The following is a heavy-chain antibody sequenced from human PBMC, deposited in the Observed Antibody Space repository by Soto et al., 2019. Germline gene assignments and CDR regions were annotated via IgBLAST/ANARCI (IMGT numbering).Heavy chain of an antibody. CDR1: GGSISSGDYY. CDR2: IYYSGST. CDR3: ARNSGGYYDT. J-gene: IGHJ5*02. V-gene: IGHV4-61*08. D-gene: IGHD3-22*01. Sequence: SETLSLTCTVSGGSISSGDYYWSWIRQPPGKGLEWIGYIYYSGSTNYNPSLKSRVTISVDTSKNQFSLKLSSVTAADTAVYYCARNSGGYYDTWGQGTLVTVSS.